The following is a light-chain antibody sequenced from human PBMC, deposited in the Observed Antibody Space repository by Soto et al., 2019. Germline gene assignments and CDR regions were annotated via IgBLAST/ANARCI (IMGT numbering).Light chain of an antibody. Sequence: QSVLTQPASVSGSPGQSVTISCTGTSTDFVSYNRVSWYQQPPGTAPKLIIYEASNRPSGVPDRFSGCKSGNTASLTISGLQAADEADYYCTLYTSENTYVFGTGTKVTVL. CDR2: EAS. V-gene: IGLV2-18*01. CDR3: TLYTSENTYV. CDR1: STDFVSYNR. J-gene: IGLJ1*01.